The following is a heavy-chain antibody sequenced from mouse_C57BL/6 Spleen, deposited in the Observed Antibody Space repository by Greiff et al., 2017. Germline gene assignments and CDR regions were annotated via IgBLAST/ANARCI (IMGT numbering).Heavy chain of an antibody. CDR1: GYTFTSYG. CDR3: ANYWGKYVDYYAMDY. CDR2: IYPRSGNT. V-gene: IGHV1-81*01. Sequence: VQLQQSGAELARPGASVKLSCKASGYTFTSYGISWVKQRTGQGLEWIGEIYPRSGNTYYNEKFKGKATLTADKSSSTAYMELCSLTSEDSAVYFGANYWGKYVDYYAMDYWGQGTSVTVSS. J-gene: IGHJ4*01. D-gene: IGHD2-1*01.